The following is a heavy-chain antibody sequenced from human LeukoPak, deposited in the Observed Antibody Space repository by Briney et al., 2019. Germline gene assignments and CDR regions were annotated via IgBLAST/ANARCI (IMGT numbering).Heavy chain of an antibody. Sequence: GGSLRLSCAASGFTFSSYAMSWVRQAPGKGLEWVSAISGSGGSTYYADSVKGRFTISRDNSKNTLYLQMNSLRPEDTAVYYCAKDLPPWLYGEYYFDYWGQGTLVTVSS. CDR3: AKDLPPWLYGEYYFDY. J-gene: IGHJ4*02. V-gene: IGHV3-23*01. CDR1: GFTFSSYA. CDR2: ISGSGGST. D-gene: IGHD3-16*02.